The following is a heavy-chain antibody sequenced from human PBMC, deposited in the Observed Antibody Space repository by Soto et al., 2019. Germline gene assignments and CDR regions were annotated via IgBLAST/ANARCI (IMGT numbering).Heavy chain of an antibody. CDR3: AKDVQYQLHYMDV. J-gene: IGHJ6*03. V-gene: IGHV3-9*01. CDR2: ISWNSGSI. Sequence: EVQLVESGGGLVQPGRSLRLSCAASGFTFDDYAMHWVRQARGKGLEWVSGISWNSGSICYADSVKGRFTISRDNAKNSLYLQMNSLTAEDTALYYCAKDVQYQLHYMDVWGKGTTVTVSS. D-gene: IGHD2-2*01. CDR1: GFTFDDYA.